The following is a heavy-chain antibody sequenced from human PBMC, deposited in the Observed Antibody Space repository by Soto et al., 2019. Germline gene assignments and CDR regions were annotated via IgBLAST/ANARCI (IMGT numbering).Heavy chain of an antibody. Sequence: ESGGGVVQPGRSLRLSCAASGFTFSSYAMHWVRQAPGKGLEWVAVISYDGSNKYYADSVKGRFTISRDNSKNTLYLQMNSLRAEDTAVYYCARGWDSFDYWGQGTLVTVSS. CDR2: ISYDGSNK. CDR1: GFTFSSYA. J-gene: IGHJ4*02. CDR3: ARGWDSFDY. V-gene: IGHV3-30-3*01. D-gene: IGHD1-26*01.